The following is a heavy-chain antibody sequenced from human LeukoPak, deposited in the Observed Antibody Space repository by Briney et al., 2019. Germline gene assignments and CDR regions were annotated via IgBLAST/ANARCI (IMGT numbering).Heavy chain of an antibody. CDR2: ISTTGGST. D-gene: IGHD5-24*01. CDR3: VKGGGDGYTRRYLDY. V-gene: IGHV3-64D*09. J-gene: IGHJ4*02. CDR1: GFSFGTYA. Sequence: PGGSLRLSCSASGFSFGTYAMHWVRQAPGKGLEYVSGISTTGGSTYYADSVKGRFTISRDKPKNTLSLRMSSLRPEDTAVYHCVKGGGDGYTRRYLDYWGQGTLVTVSS.